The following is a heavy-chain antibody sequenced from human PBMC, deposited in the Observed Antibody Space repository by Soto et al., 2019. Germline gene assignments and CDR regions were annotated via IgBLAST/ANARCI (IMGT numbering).Heavy chain of an antibody. V-gene: IGHV4-34*01. Sequence: PSETLSLTCAVYGGSFSGYYWTWIRQPPGTGLEWIGEINHSGSTNYNPSLKSRVTISVDTSKNQFSLHLTSVIAADSASYFCARATTVTSSFFYYGLDVWGQGTTVTVSS. CDR2: INHSGST. CDR1: GGSFSGYY. D-gene: IGHD4-17*01. J-gene: IGHJ6*02. CDR3: ARATTVTSSFFYYGLDV.